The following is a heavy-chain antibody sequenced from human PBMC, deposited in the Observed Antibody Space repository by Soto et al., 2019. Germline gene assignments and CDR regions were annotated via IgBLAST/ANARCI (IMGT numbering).Heavy chain of an antibody. CDR2: IYYSGST. V-gene: IGHV4-59*08. CDR1: GGSISSYY. Sequence: SETLSLTCTVSGGSISSYYWSWIRQPPGKGLEWIGYIYYSGSTNYNPSLKSRVTISVDTSKNQFSLKLSSVTAADTAVYYCARRYYCSSTSCYGEGNWFDPWGQGTLVTVSS. J-gene: IGHJ5*02. D-gene: IGHD2-2*01. CDR3: ARRYYCSSTSCYGEGNWFDP.